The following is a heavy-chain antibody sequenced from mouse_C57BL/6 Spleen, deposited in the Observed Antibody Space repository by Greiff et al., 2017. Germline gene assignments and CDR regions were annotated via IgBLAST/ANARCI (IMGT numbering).Heavy chain of an antibody. CDR1: GYAFTNYL. J-gene: IGHJ4*01. CDR2: INPGSGGT. CDR3: ARGRFNAMDY. Sequence: QVQLQQSGAELVRPGTSVKVSCKASGYAFTNYLIEWVKQRPGQGLEWIGVINPGSGGTNYNEKFKGKATLTADKSSSTAYMQLSSLTSEDSAVYCCARGRFNAMDYWGQGTSVTVSS. V-gene: IGHV1-54*01.